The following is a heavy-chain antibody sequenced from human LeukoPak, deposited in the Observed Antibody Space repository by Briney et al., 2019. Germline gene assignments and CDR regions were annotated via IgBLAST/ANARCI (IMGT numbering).Heavy chain of an antibody. CDR3: ARQGYSSSWYWFDP. CDR2: IYHSGST. D-gene: IGHD6-13*01. CDR1: GGSISSSNW. J-gene: IGHJ5*02. V-gene: IGHV4-4*02. Sequence: PSGTLSLTCAVSGGSISSSNWWSWVRQPPGKGLEWIGEIYHSGSTNYNPSLKSRVTISVDKSKNQFSLKLSSVTAADTAVYYCARQGYSSSWYWFDPWGQGTLVTVSS.